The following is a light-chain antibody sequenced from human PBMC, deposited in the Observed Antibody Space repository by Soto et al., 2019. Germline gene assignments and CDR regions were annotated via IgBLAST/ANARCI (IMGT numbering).Light chain of an antibody. Sequence: IVLTQSPGTLSLSPGERATLSCRPSQSVSSSYLAWYQQKPGQAPRLLIYGASSRATGIPDRFSGSGSGTDFTLTISRLEPEDFAVYYCQQYGSSPLTFGGGTKVEIK. J-gene: IGKJ4*01. CDR3: QQYGSSPLT. CDR1: QSVSSSY. V-gene: IGKV3-20*01. CDR2: GAS.